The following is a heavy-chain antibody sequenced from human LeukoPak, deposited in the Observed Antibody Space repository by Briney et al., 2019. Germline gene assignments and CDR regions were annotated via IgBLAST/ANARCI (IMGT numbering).Heavy chain of an antibody. V-gene: IGHV3-21*01. D-gene: IGHD3-10*01. CDR2: ISADSSYI. CDR3: ARDSRTYYYGSGSYYVGYSDF. CDR1: GFTFSSYS. J-gene: IGHJ4*02. Sequence: GGSLRLSCAASGFTFSSYSMNWVRQVPGKGLEWVSCISADSSYIYYADSVKGRFTISRDNARNSLYLQMNSLRAEDTAVYYCARDSRTYYYGSGSYYVGYSDFWGPGTLVTVS.